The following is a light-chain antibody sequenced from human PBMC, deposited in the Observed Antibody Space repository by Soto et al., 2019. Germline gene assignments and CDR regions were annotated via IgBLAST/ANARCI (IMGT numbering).Light chain of an antibody. J-gene: IGKJ1*01. CDR3: QQYNSYSRP. CDR2: DAS. V-gene: IGKV1-5*01. CDR1: QSINVW. Sequence: DIQMSQSPSTLPASVGDRVTITCRASQSINVWLAWYQHKPGQAPKLLIYDASTLESGVPSRFTGSGSETEFTLTISSLQPDDFATYYCQQYNSYSRPFGQGTKVEIK.